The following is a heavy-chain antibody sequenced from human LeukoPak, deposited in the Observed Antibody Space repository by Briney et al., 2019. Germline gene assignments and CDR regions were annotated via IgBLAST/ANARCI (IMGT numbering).Heavy chain of an antibody. CDR3: AKANWVSNADAVW. Sequence: GGSLRLSCAASGFSFSSYAMSWVRQAQARGLEWVSSIRGGGEKFYADSVKGRFILSRDDSRNTVYLQVNNLRVEDTAVYYCAKANWVSNADAVWWGQGTLVTVSS. V-gene: IGHV3-23*01. J-gene: IGHJ4*02. CDR1: GFSFSSYA. D-gene: IGHD1-1*01. CDR2: IRGGGEK.